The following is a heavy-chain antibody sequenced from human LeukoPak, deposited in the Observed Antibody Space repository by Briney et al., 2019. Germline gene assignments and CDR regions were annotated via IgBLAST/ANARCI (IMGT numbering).Heavy chain of an antibody. V-gene: IGHV3-48*02. CDR2: ISSSSSTI. CDR1: GFTVSNNY. J-gene: IGHJ4*02. Sequence: PGGSLRLSCAASGFTVSNNYMNWVRQAPGKGLEWVSYISSSSSTIYYADSVKGRFTISRDNAKNSLYLQMNSLRDEDTAVYYCARDNLDYDFWSGYYDLTGFDYWGQGTLVTVSS. CDR3: ARDNLDYDFWSGYYDLTGFDY. D-gene: IGHD3-3*01.